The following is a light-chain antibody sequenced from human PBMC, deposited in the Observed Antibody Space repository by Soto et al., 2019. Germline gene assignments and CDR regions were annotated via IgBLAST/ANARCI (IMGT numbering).Light chain of an antibody. J-gene: IGLJ1*01. CDR2: EVR. V-gene: IGLV2-14*01. Sequence: QSALTQPASVSLSPGQSITISCTGTSSDIGGYDYVSWYQQRPGKAPKLMIYEVRYRPSGVSNRFSGSKPGNTASLTISGLQAEDEAVYYCCSYTRTSNHYFFGSGTKVTVL. CDR3: CSYTRTSNHYF. CDR1: SSDIGGYDY.